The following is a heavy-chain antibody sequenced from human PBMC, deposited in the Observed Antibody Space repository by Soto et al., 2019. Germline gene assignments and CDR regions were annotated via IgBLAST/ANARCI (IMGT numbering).Heavy chain of an antibody. Sequence: EVQLVESGGGLVQPGGSLRLSCAASGFTFSSYSMNWVRQAPGKGLEWVSYISSSSSTIYYADSVKGRFPISRDKSKNSLYLQMNSLRAEDTAVYYCARVKRLGYSGGCYWSWFDPWGQGTLVTVSS. V-gene: IGHV3-48*01. CDR3: ARVKRLGYSGGCYWSWFDP. CDR2: ISSSSSTI. J-gene: IGHJ5*02. CDR1: GFTFSSYS. D-gene: IGHD6-19*01.